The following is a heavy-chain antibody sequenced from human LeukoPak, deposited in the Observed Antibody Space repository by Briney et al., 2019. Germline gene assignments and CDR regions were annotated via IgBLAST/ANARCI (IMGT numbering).Heavy chain of an antibody. CDR3: ARDQCSSTSCYLGNNWFDP. J-gene: IGHJ5*02. V-gene: IGHV1-2*02. Sequence: ASVKVSCKASGYTFTGYYMHWVRQAPGQWLEWMGWINPNSGGTNYAQKFQGRVTMTRDTSISTAYMELSRLGSDDTAVYYCARDQCSSTSCYLGNNWFDPWGQGTLVTVSS. CDR1: GYTFTGYY. CDR2: INPNSGGT. D-gene: IGHD2-2*01.